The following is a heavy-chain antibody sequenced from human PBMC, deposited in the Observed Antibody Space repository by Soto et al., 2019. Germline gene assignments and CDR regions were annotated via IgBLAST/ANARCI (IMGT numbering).Heavy chain of an antibody. CDR1: GYNFINYW. D-gene: IGHD3-10*01. Sequence: GESLKISCKASGYNFINYWISWVRQMPGKGLEWIGRIDPSDSYTKYRPSFEGHVTMSVDKSISTAYLQWSRLKASDTAMYYRARHNQNYYGSGSQDSWGQGTLVTVSS. CDR3: ARHNQNYYGSGSQDS. CDR2: IDPSDSYT. V-gene: IGHV5-10-1*01. J-gene: IGHJ4*02.